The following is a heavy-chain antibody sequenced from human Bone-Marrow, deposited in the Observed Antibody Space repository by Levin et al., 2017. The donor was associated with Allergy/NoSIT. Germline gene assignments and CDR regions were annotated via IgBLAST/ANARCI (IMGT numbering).Heavy chain of an antibody. CDR3: ARYRTSPAGYSYGPIYYYYGLDV. D-gene: IGHD5-18*01. CDR2: VYNSGNT. CDR1: GGSVSSGTHY. V-gene: IGHV4-61*01. Sequence: SETLSLTCTVSGGSVSSGTHYWSWIRQPPGKGLEWIGFVYNSGNTKYNPSLKSRVTMSMDTSKNQFSLWLRTLTAADTAVYYCARYRTSPAGYSYGPIYYYYGLDVWGQGTTVTVSS. J-gene: IGHJ6*02.